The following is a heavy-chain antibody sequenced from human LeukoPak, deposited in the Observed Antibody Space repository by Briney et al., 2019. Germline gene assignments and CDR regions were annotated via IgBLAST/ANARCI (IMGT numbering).Heavy chain of an antibody. CDR3: ARHRYGSGSPIDY. J-gene: IGHJ4*02. D-gene: IGHD3-10*01. Sequence: PSETLSLTCTVSGGSISSGSYYWSWIRQPAGKGLEWIGRIYTSGSTNYNPSLKSRVTISVDTSKNQFSLKLSSVTAADTAVYYCARHRYGSGSPIDYWGQGTLVTVSS. CDR1: GGSISSGSYY. CDR2: IYTSGST. V-gene: IGHV4-61*02.